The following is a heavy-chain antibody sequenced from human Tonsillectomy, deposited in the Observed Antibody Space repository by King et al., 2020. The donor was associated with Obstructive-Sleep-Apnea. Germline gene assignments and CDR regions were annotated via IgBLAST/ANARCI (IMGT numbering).Heavy chain of an antibody. CDR2: IKQDGSET. V-gene: IGHV3-7*03. CDR3: ARGGKEDQLLCHF. J-gene: IGHJ4*02. Sequence: VQLVESGGGLVQPGGSLRLSCAASGFSISNYWMSWVRQAPGKGLEWVANIKQDGSETLYVDSVRGRFTISRDNAKNSLYLQNNSLRAEDTAAYYCARGGKEDQLLCHFWGQGTLVTVSS. CDR1: GFSISNYW. D-gene: IGHD2-2*01.